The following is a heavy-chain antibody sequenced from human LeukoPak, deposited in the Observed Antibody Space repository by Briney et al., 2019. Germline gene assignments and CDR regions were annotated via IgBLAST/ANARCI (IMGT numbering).Heavy chain of an antibody. CDR3: ARERGSLGYYYGMDI. V-gene: IGHV1-2*02. J-gene: IGHJ6*02. CDR1: GYTFTGNY. D-gene: IGHD3-16*01. Sequence: ASVKVSCKASGYTFTGNYIHWVRQAPGQGLEWMGWINPKSGATNYAPNFQGRVTMTRDTSITTAYVELSSLRSDDTAVYYCARERGSLGYYYGMDIWGQGTTVTVSS. CDR2: INPKSGAT.